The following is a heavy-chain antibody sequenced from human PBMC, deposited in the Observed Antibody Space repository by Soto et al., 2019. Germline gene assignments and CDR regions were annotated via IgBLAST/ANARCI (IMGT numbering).Heavy chain of an antibody. CDR2: IDPSDSYT. Sequence: GESLKISCKGSGYSFTSYWISWVRQMPGKGLEWMGRIDPSDSYTNYSPSFQGHVTISADKSISTAYLQWSSLKASDTAMYYCARTDSYGYPSDCGMDVWGQGTTVTGSS. J-gene: IGHJ6*02. CDR3: ARTDSYGYPSDCGMDV. V-gene: IGHV5-10-1*01. D-gene: IGHD5-18*01. CDR1: GYSFTSYW.